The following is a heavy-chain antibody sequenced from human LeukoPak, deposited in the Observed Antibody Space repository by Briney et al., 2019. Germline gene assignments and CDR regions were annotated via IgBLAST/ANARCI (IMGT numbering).Heavy chain of an antibody. CDR1: GLTFSSSW. CDR3: ARDLAYSRLDY. CDR2: INPEGSEK. Sequence: PGGSLRLSCAVSGLTFSSSWMDWVCQAPGKGLEWVASINPEGSEKYSADSVKGRFTISRDNAKNSLYLQMDSLRVEDTAFYYCARDLAYSRLDYWGQGMLVTVSS. J-gene: IGHJ4*02. V-gene: IGHV3-7*01. D-gene: IGHD5-18*01.